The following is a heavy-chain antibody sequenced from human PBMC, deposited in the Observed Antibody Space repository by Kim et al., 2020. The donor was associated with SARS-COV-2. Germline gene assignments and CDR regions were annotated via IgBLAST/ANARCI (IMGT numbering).Heavy chain of an antibody. CDR3: ARGRVAAAGTLWFDP. D-gene: IGHD6-13*01. CDR2: INHSGST. Sequence: SETLSLTCAVYGGSFSGYYWSWIRQPPGKGLEWIGEINHSGSTNYNPSLKSRVTISVDTSKNQFSLKLSSVTAADTAVYYCARGRVAAAGTLWFDPWGQG. CDR1: GGSFSGYY. J-gene: IGHJ5*02. V-gene: IGHV4-34*01.